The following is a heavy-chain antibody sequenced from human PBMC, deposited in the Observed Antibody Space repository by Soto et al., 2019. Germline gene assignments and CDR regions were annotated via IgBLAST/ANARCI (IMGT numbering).Heavy chain of an antibody. Sequence: PSETLSLTCTVSGGSISSYYWSWIRQPPGKGLEWIGYIYYSGSTNYNPSLKSRVTISVDTSKNMVYLQMNSLRAEDTAVYYCARDRPGPQHYFDYWGLGNMVTVSS. J-gene: IGHJ4*02. CDR2: IYYSGST. CDR1: GGSISSYY. V-gene: IGHV4-59*12. D-gene: IGHD6-6*01. CDR3: ARDRPGPQHYFDY.